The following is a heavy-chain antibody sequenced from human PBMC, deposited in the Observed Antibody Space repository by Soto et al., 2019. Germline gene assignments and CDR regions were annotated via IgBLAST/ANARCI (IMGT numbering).Heavy chain of an antibody. CDR1: GFTFSNYA. CDR3: TKNALQGAVAGPNWFDP. D-gene: IGHD6-19*01. Sequence: PGGSLRLSCAASGFTFSNYAMNWVRQAPEKGLEWVSAISGSGGSTYYAESVKGRFTISRDNSKNTLYEQMNSLRAEDTAVYYCTKNALQGAVAGPNWFDPWGQGTLVTVSS. V-gene: IGHV3-23*01. J-gene: IGHJ5*02. CDR2: ISGSGGST.